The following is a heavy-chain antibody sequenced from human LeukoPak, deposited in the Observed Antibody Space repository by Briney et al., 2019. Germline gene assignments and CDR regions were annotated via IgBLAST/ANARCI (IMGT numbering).Heavy chain of an antibody. J-gene: IGHJ4*02. CDR3: ARHISSFRGGNSYYFDY. CDR2: IYYSGST. CDR1: GGSISSSSYY. V-gene: IGHV4-39*01. Sequence: KPSETLSLTCTVSGGSISSSSYYWGWIRQPPGKGLEWIGSIYYSGSTYYNPSLKSRVTISVDTSKNQFSLKLTSVTAADTAVFYCARHISSFRGGNSYYFDYWGQGTLVTVSS. D-gene: IGHD3-10*01.